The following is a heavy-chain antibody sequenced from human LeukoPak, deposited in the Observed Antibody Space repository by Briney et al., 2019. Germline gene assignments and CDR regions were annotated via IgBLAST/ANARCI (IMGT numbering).Heavy chain of an antibody. V-gene: IGHV3-7*01. Sequence: GGTLRLSCAASGFTFSTSWMNWVRQAPGKGLEWVASINEDGSEKYYVDSVKGRLTVSRDNAKNSLYLQMNSLRVEDTAVYYCTRDSGRFRLDYWGQGILVTVSS. J-gene: IGHJ4*02. CDR3: TRDSGRFRLDY. CDR2: INEDGSEK. D-gene: IGHD6-19*01. CDR1: GFTFSTSW.